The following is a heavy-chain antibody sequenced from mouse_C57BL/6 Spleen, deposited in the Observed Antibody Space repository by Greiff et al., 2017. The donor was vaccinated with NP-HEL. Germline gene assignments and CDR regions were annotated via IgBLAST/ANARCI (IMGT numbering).Heavy chain of an antibody. CDR2: IWSGGST. J-gene: IGHJ4*01. CDR3: ARTLLYYYAMDY. Sequence: VKLVESGPGLVQPSQRLSITCTVSGFSLTSYGVHWVRQSPGKGLEWLGVIWSGGSTDYNAAFISRLSISKDNSKSQVFFKMNSLQADDTAIYYCARTLLYYYAMDYWGQGTSVTVSS. CDR1: GFSLTSYG. D-gene: IGHD6-5*01. V-gene: IGHV2-2*01.